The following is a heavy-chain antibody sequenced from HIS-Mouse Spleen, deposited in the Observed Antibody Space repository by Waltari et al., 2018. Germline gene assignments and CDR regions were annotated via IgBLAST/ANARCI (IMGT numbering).Heavy chain of an antibody. Sequence: QVQLWASGGGVVQPGRSLKLSGAAPGFPFSSYAMHWVRQAPGKGLEGVAVISYDGSNKYYADSVKGRFTISRDNSKNTLYLQMNSLRAEDTAVYYCASHHIAALDYWGQGTLVTVSS. J-gene: IGHJ4*02. CDR1: GFPFSSYA. D-gene: IGHD6-6*01. CDR2: ISYDGSNK. CDR3: ASHHIAALDY. V-gene: IGHV3-30-3*01.